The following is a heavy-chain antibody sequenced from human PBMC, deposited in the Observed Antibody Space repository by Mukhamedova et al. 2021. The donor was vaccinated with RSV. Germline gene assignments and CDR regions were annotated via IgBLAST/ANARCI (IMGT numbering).Heavy chain of an antibody. Sequence: GLEWMGWINTNTGNPTYAQGFTGRFVFSLDTSVSTAYLQISSLKAEDTAVYYCARFGRRGIAAAGGDYWGQGTLVTVSS. J-gene: IGHJ4*02. CDR2: INTNTGNP. D-gene: IGHD6-13*01. V-gene: IGHV7-4-1*02. CDR3: ARFGRRGIAAAGGDY.